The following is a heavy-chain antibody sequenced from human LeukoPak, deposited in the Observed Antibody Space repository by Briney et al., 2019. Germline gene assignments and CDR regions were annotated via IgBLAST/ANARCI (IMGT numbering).Heavy chain of an antibody. CDR2: ISSSGSYI. D-gene: IGHD5-18*01. J-gene: IGHJ4*02. CDR1: GFTFSSYT. V-gene: IGHV3-21*01. CDR3: ARDRGSRRYNNGYSEY. Sequence: GGPLRLSCAASGFTFSSYTINWVRQAPGKGLEWVSSISSSGSYIYYADSVKGRFTVTRDNAKNSLYLQMKSLRAEDTAVYYCARDRGSRRYNNGYSEYWGQGTLVTVSS.